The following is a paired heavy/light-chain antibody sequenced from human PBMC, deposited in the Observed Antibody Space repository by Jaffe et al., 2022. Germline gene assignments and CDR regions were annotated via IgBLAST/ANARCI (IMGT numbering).Heavy chain of an antibody. Sequence: QVQLVESGGGVVQPGGSLRLSCAASGFTFSSYGMHWVRQAPGKGLEWVAFIRYDGSNKYYADSVKGRFTISRDNSKNTLYLQMNSLRAEDTAVYYCANFEQQLVNHEEFDYWGQGTLVTVSS. V-gene: IGHV3-30*02. D-gene: IGHD6-13*01. CDR1: GFTFSSYG. CDR3: ANFEQQLVNHEEFDY. CDR2: IRYDGSNK. J-gene: IGHJ4*02.
Light chain of an antibody. V-gene: IGKV3-20*01. CDR1: QSVSSSY. CDR2: GAS. CDR3: QQYGSSPSVT. J-gene: IGKJ5*01. Sequence: EIVLTQSPGTLSLSPGERATLSCRASQSVSSSYLAWYQQKPGQAPRLLIYGASSRATGIPDRFSGSGSGTDFTLTISRLEPEDFAVYYCQQYGSSPSVTFGQGTRLEIK.